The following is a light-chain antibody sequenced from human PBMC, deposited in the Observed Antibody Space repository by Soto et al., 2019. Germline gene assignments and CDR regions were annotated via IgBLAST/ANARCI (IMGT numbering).Light chain of an antibody. CDR2: GVS. CDR3: QQYCSSPFT. V-gene: IGKV3-20*01. J-gene: IGKJ3*01. CDR1: QTITLNY. Sequence: EIVLTQSPGTLSLSPGERATLSCRASQTITLNYLAWYQQKPGQAPRLLIYGVSTSATGIPDEFSGSGSGTDFPLTISRLEPEDYVVYYCQQYCSSPFTFGRGSKVDIK.